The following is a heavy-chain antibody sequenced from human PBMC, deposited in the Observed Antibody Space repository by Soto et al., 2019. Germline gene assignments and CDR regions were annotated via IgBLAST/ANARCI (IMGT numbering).Heavy chain of an antibody. CDR1: GGSVSSGSYY. D-gene: IGHD2-15*01. Sequence: SETLSLTCTVSGGSVSSGSYYWSWIRQPPGKGLEWIGYIYYSGSTNYNPSLKSRVTISVDTSKNQFSLKLSSVTAADTAVYYCARGYCSGGSCYPDYYYYYGMDVWGQGTTVTVSS. V-gene: IGHV4-61*01. CDR2: IYYSGST. CDR3: ARGYCSGGSCYPDYYYYYGMDV. J-gene: IGHJ6*02.